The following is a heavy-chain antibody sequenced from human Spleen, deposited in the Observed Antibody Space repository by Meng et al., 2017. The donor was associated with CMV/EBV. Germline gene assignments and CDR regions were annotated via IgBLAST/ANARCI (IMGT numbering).Heavy chain of an antibody. CDR3: ARARYYDSSGYNY. CDR2: INPSGGST. CDR1: GYTFTSYY. J-gene: IGHJ4*02. V-gene: IGHV1-46*01. Sequence: ASVKVSCKTSGYTFTSYYMHWVRQAPGQGLEWMGIINPSGGSTSYAQKFQGRVTMTTDTSTSTAYMELRSLRSDDTAVYYCARARYYDSSGYNYWGQGTLVTVSS. D-gene: IGHD3-22*01.